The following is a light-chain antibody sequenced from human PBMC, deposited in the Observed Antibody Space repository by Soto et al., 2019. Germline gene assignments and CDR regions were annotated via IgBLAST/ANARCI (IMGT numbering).Light chain of an antibody. V-gene: IGKV1-27*01. CDR3: QKYNSAPLT. CDR1: QSITTW. Sequence: DIQMTQSPSIVSAYVGDSVTITCRASQSITTWLAWYQQRPGKAPKLLIYAASTLQAGVPSRFSGSGSGTDFTLTISSLQPEDVAAYYCQKYNSAPLTFGGGTKVDIK. CDR2: AAS. J-gene: IGKJ4*01.